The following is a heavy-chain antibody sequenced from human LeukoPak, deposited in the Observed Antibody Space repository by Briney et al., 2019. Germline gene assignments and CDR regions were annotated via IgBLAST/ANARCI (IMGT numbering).Heavy chain of an antibody. V-gene: IGHV1-2*02. CDR3: ARDGGGVITIGNWFDP. CDR1: GYTFTGYY. J-gene: IGHJ5*02. D-gene: IGHD3-9*01. Sequence: ASVKASCKASGYTFTGYYMHWVRQAPGQGLEWMGWINPNSGGTNYAQKFQGRVTMTRDTSISTAYMELSRLRSDDTAVYYCARDGGGVITIGNWFDPWGQGTLVTVSS. CDR2: INPNSGGT.